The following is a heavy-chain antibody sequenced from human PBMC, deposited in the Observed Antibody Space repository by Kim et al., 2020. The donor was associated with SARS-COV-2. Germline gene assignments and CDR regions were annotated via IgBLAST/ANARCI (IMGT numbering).Heavy chain of an antibody. V-gene: IGHV3-21*01. CDR1: GFSFSNFG. D-gene: IGHD6-6*01. CDR2: ISSTSTYI. J-gene: IGHJ5*01. Sequence: GGSLRLSCAASGFSFSNFGMNWVRQAPGKGLEWVSSISSTSTYIYYADSLKGRFTISRDNAKNSLYLQINSLRVEDTAVYYCARAGSAYTSSADNWFDPWGQGTLVTVSS. CDR3: ARAGSAYTSSADNWFDP.